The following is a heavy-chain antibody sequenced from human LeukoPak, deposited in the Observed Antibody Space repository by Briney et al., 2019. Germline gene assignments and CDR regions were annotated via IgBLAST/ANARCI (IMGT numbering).Heavy chain of an antibody. D-gene: IGHD1-20*01. Sequence: SETLSLTCAVYGGSFSGYYWSWIRQPPGKGLEWIGEINHSGSTNYNPSLKSRVTISVDTSKNQFSLQLNSVTPEDTAVYYCAKESRGITGTTNYYYYYMDVWGKGTTVTVSS. CDR1: GGSFSGYY. CDR3: AKESRGITGTTNYYYYYMDV. CDR2: INHSGST. V-gene: IGHV4-34*01. J-gene: IGHJ6*03.